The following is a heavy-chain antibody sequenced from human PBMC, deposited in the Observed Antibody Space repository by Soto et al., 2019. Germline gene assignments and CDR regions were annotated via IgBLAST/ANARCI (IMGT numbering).Heavy chain of an antibody. V-gene: IGHV3-33*01. CDR2: IWYDGSNK. CDR1: GFTFSNYG. CDR3: TRDIRSSYFDY. J-gene: IGHJ4*02. Sequence: QVQLVESGGGVVQPGRSLRLSCAASGFTFSNYGMHWVRQAPGKGLEWVAVIWYDGSNKYYADSVKGRFTISRDNSKNRLYLQMNSLRAEDTAVYFCTRDIRSSYFDYWGQGTLVTVSS. D-gene: IGHD4-17*01.